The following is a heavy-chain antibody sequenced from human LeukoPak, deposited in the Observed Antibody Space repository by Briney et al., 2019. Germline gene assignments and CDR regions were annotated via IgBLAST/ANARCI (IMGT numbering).Heavy chain of an antibody. J-gene: IGHJ5*02. CDR1: GFTFSSYK. V-gene: IGHV3-48*03. D-gene: IGHD1-26*01. CDR2: ISTTGTTI. CDR3: ARKLGSSNWFDP. Sequence: GGSLRLSCAASGFTFSSYKMNWVRQAPGQGLEWVSYISTTGTTIHYADSVKGRFTISRDNAKKSLYLQMNSLRAEDTAVYYCARKLGSSNWFDPWGQGTLVTVSS.